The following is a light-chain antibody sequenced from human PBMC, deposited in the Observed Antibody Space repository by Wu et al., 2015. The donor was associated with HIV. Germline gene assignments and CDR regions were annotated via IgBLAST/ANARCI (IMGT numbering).Light chain of an antibody. J-gene: IGKJ5*01. CDR2: ETS. V-gene: IGKV3-20*01. CDR3: QQYGSSPIT. CDR1: QTIGSGY. Sequence: EIVLTQSPDTLSVSVGERVTLSCRASQTIGSGYLAWYQLKPGQAPRLVIHETSVRAAGIPDRFGGSGSGTDFTLTITTLEPEDIAVYYCQQYGSSPITFGQGTRLEIK.